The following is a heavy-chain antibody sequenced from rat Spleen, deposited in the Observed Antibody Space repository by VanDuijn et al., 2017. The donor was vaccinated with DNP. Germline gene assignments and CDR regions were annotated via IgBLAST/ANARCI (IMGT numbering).Heavy chain of an antibody. D-gene: IGHD1-11*01. CDR1: GFSLTSNS. V-gene: IGHV2-1*01. CDR2: IWGDGST. Sequence: QVQLKESGPGLVQPSQTLSLTCTVSGFSLTSNSVSWVRQPPGKGLEWMGGIWGDGSTDYNSALKSRLSISRDTSKSQVFLKMNSLQTDDTAIYFCTRPLYGGYVMDAWGQGASVTVSS. CDR3: TRPLYGGYVMDA. J-gene: IGHJ4*01.